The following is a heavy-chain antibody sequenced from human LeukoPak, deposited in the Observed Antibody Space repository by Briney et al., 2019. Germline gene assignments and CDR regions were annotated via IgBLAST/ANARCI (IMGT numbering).Heavy chain of an antibody. V-gene: IGHV4-31*03. J-gene: IGHJ4*02. Sequence: PSETLSLTCTVSGGSISSGGYYWSWICQHPGKGLEWIGYIYYSGSTYYNPSLKSRVTISVDTSKNQFSLKLSSVTAADTAVYYCARVSSVYCSSTSCYTGVFDYWGQGTLVTVSS. CDR2: IYYSGST. CDR3: ARVSSVYCSSTSCYTGVFDY. CDR1: GGSISSGGYY. D-gene: IGHD2-2*02.